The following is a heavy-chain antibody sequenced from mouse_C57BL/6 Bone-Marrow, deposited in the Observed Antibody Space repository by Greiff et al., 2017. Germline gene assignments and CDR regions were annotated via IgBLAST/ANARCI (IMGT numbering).Heavy chain of an antibody. D-gene: IGHD2-4*01. CDR1: GFNIKDYY. Sequence: VQLQQSGAELVKPGASVKLSCTASGFNIKDYYMHWVKQRTEQGLEWIGRIDPEDGETKYAPKFPGKATLPADKSSNTAYLRLSSLSSDDTSVYYCARGYYDSWFAYGGQGTLVTVSA. CDR3: ARGYYDSWFAY. J-gene: IGHJ3*01. CDR2: IDPEDGET. V-gene: IGHV14-2*01.